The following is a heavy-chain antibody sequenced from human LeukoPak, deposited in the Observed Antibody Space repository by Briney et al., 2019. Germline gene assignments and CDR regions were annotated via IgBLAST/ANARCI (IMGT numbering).Heavy chain of an antibody. V-gene: IGHV4-30-4*08. CDR2: IYYSGST. CDR1: GGSISSGDYY. Sequence: PSQTLSLTCTVSGGSISSGDYYWSWIRQPPGKGLEWIGYIYYSGSTYYNPSLKSRVTISVDTSKNQFSLKLSSVTAADTAVYYCARVPGATYVKRAYYYYYYMDVWGKGTMVTVSS. D-gene: IGHD1-26*01. J-gene: IGHJ6*03. CDR3: ARVPGATYVKRAYYYYYYMDV.